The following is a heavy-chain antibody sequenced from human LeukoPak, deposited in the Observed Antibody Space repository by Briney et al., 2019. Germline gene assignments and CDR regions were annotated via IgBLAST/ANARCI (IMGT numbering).Heavy chain of an antibody. CDR1: GFTFSSYG. CDR3: ARGRALSGFYYYHGLDV. D-gene: IGHD5-12*01. J-gene: IGHJ6*02. CDR2: IWYDGRNK. V-gene: IGHV3-33*01. Sequence: PGGSLRLSCAASGFTFSSYGMHWVRQAPGKGLEWVAVIWYDGRNKYNADSVKGRLTISRDNSKDTLYLQMNSLRAEDTAVYYCARGRALSGFYYYHGLDVWGQGTTVTVSS.